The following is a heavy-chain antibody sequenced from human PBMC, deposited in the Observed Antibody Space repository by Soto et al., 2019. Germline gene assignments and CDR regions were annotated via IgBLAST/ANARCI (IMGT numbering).Heavy chain of an antibody. CDR3: ARARSELWLLGS. V-gene: IGHV4-59*01. D-gene: IGHD5-18*01. J-gene: IGHJ4*02. CDR2: IYYSGST. Sequence: SETLSLTCTVSGGSISSYYWSWFRQPPGKGLEWIGYIYYSGSTNYNPSLKSRVTISVDTSKNQFSLKLSSVTAADTAVYYCARARSELWLLGSWGKGTLVTVS. CDR1: GGSISSYY.